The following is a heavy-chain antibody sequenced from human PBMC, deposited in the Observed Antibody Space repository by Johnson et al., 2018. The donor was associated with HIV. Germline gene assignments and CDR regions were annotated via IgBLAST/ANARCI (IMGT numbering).Heavy chain of an antibody. D-gene: IGHD3-22*01. Sequence: VQLVESGGGVVQPGGSLRLSCAASGFSFDSHAINWVRQAPGKGLQWVSAISYSGSSTYYADSVKGRFTISRDNSRSTVYLHMINLRADDTALYYCAREISRYYYDYAAFELWGQGTTVTVSS. CDR2: ISYSGSST. CDR1: GFSFDSHA. V-gene: IGHV3-23*04. J-gene: IGHJ3*01. CDR3: AREISRYYYDYAAFEL.